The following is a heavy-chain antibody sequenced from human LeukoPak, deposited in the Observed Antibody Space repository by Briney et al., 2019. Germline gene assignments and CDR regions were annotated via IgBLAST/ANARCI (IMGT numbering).Heavy chain of an antibody. CDR1: GFIFTSNR. CDR3: TRGLGEHGGVSDR. D-gene: IGHD3-16*01. J-gene: IGHJ5*02. CDR2: IKHDGSEQ. Sequence: GGSLRLSCAASGFIFTSNRMNWVRQAPGKGLEWVANIKHDGSEQICVDSVKGRFTISRDNAKDSVYLQMNSLRAEDTAVYYCTRGLGEHGGVSDRWGQGTLVTVSS. V-gene: IGHV3-7*01.